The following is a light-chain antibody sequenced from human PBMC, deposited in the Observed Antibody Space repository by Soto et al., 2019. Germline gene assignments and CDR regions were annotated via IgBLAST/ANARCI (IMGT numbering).Light chain of an antibody. Sequence: QSALTQPRSVSGSPGQSVTISCTGTSSDVGGYNYVSWYQQHPGKVPKIMIYDVNKRPSGVPDRFSGSKSGNTASLTISGLQAEDEADYYCCSYAGTHVVYGGATKLTVL. CDR3: CSYAGTHVV. CDR2: DVN. V-gene: IGLV2-11*01. J-gene: IGLJ2*01. CDR1: SSDVGGYNY.